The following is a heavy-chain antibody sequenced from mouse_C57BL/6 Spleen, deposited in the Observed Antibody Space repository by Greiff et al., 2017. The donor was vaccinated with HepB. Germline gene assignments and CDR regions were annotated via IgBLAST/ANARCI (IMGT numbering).Heavy chain of an antibody. CDR3: TRKRDWYFDV. J-gene: IGHJ1*03. CDR2: IDPETGGT. CDR1: GYTFTDYE. V-gene: IGHV1-15*01. Sequence: QVQLQQSGAELVRPGASVTLSCKASGYTFTDYEMHWVKQTPVHGLEWIGAIDPETGGTAYNQKFKGKAILTADKSSSTAYIELRSLTSEDSAVYYCTRKRDWYFDVWGTGTTVTVSS.